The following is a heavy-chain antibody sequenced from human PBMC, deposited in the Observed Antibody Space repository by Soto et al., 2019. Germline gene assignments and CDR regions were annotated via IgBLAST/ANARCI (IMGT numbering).Heavy chain of an antibody. V-gene: IGHV3-23*01. CDR3: AKRFYYGSSLYYYYGMDV. CDR1: GFTFSSYA. J-gene: IGHJ6*02. D-gene: IGHD3-10*01. CDR2: ISGSGGST. Sequence: GGSLRLSCAASGFTFSSYAMSWVRQAPGKGLEWVSAISGSGGSTYYADSVKGRFTISRDNSKNTLYLQMNSLRAEDTAVYYCAKRFYYGSSLYYYYGMDVWGQGTTVTVSS.